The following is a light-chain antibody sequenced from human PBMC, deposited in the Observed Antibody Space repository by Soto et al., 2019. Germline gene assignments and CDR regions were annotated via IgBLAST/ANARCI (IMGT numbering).Light chain of an antibody. CDR2: GVS. CDR1: QSVSIY. J-gene: IGKJ1*01. CDR3: QQYGSAPGT. Sequence: EIVLTQSPGTLSLSPGEEATLSCRASQSVSIYLAWYQQKPGQAPRLLIYGVSTRAAGIPDRFSGSGSGTDFTLTISRLEPEDFASYYCQQYGSAPGTFGQGTKVEIK. V-gene: IGKV3-20*01.